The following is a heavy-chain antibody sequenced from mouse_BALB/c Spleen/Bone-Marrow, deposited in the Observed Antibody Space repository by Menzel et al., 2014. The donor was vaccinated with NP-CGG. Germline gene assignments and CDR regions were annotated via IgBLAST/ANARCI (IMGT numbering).Heavy chain of an antibody. CDR2: IWSDGST. CDR1: GFSLTSYG. V-gene: IGHV2-6-2*01. J-gene: IGHJ4*01. D-gene: IGHD2-14*01. CDR3: ARHRYGAMDY. Sequence: VMLVESGPDLVVPSQSLSITCTVSGFSLTSYGVHWVCQPPGKGLEWLVVIWSDGSTTYNSALKSRLSISKDNSKSQVFLKMNSLQTDDTAMYYCARHRYGAMDYWGQGTSVTVSS.